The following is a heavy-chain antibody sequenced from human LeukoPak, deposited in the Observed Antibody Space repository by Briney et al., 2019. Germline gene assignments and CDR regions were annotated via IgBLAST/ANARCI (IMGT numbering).Heavy chain of an antibody. D-gene: IGHD3-10*01. CDR1: AGSFSGYY. V-gene: IGHV4-34*01. J-gene: IGHJ4*02. CDR2: INHSGST. CDR3: ARGITMVRGVIPQPLGFDY. Sequence: SEPLSLTCAVYAGSFSGYYWSWIRQPPGKGLEWIGEINHSGSTNYNPSLKSRVTISVDTSKNQFSLKLSSVTAADTAVYYCARGITMVRGVIPQPLGFDYWGQGTLVTVSS.